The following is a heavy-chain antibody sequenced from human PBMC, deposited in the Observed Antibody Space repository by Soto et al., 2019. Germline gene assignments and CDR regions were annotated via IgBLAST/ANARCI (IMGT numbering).Heavy chain of an antibody. D-gene: IGHD3-22*01. J-gene: IGHJ4*02. Sequence: ASETLSLTCAVSGGSISSGGYSWSWIRQPPGKGLEWIGYIYHSGSTYYNKSPKSRVTISVDRSKNQFSLKLSSVTAADTAVYYCARGGVDYYDSSGYYFSPYYFDYWGQGTLVTVSS. V-gene: IGHV4-30-2*01. CDR1: GGSISSGGYS. CDR3: ARGGVDYYDSSGYYFSPYYFDY. CDR2: IYHSGST.